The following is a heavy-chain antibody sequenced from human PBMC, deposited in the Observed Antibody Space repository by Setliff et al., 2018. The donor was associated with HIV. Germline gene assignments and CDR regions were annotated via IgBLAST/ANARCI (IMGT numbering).Heavy chain of an antibody. CDR3: ARAYDILTGYFDY. CDR1: GGSFTNYF. J-gene: IGHJ4*02. D-gene: IGHD3-9*01. Sequence: PSETLSLTCAVYGGSFTNYFWSWIRQSPGKGLEWIGEINHSGRTKYNPSLKSRVTMSVDTSKNQFSLKLKSVTAADTAVYYCARAYDILTGYFDYWGQGTLVTVSS. V-gene: IGHV4-34*01. CDR2: INHSGRT.